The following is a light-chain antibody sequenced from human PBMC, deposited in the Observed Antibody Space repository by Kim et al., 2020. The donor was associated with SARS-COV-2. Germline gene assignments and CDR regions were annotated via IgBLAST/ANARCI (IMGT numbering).Light chain of an antibody. V-gene: IGLV1-44*01. CDR3: SAWDDSLNGVI. CDR2: SNN. Sequence: GLRVTISCSGSSSNLGSNPINWYQQLPGTAPKLLIYSNNQRPSGVPDRFSGSKSGTSASLAISGLQSEDEADYYCSAWDDSLNGVIFGGGTQLTVL. CDR1: SSNLGSNP. J-gene: IGLJ2*01.